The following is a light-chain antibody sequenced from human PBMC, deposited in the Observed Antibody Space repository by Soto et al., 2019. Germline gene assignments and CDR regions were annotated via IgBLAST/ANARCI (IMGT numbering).Light chain of an antibody. Sequence: QSVLTQPASVSGSPGQSIAISCTGTSSDVGGYSYVSWYQQQPGKAPKLVISDVSNRPSGVSDPFSGSKSGNTASLTISGLQTEDEADYYCASYTTSSTSVFATGPKVNVL. CDR2: DVS. V-gene: IGLV2-14*01. CDR3: ASYTTSSTSV. J-gene: IGLJ1*01. CDR1: SSDVGGYSY.